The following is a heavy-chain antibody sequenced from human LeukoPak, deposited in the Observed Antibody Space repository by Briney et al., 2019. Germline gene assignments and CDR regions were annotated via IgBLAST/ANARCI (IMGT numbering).Heavy chain of an antibody. Sequence: PGGSLRLSCAASGFTFSSYWMSWVRQAPGKGLEWVANIKQDGSEKYYVDSVKGRFTISRDNAKNSLYLQMNSLRAEDTAVYYCARARSTSCYFGCAPTTYYFDYWGQGTLVTVSS. CDR1: GFTFSSYW. CDR2: IKQDGSEK. V-gene: IGHV3-7*01. CDR3: ARARSTSCYFGCAPTTYYFDY. J-gene: IGHJ4*02. D-gene: IGHD2-2*01.